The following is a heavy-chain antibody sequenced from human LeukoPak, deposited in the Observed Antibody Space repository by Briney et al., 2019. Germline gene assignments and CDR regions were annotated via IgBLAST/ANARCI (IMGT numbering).Heavy chain of an antibody. CDR3: QSRFLEWLLDY. J-gene: IGHJ4*02. V-gene: IGHV4-39*05. CDR1: GGSISSNNYY. CDR2: IYYGGYT. Sequence: SETPSLTCTVSGGSISSNNYYWGWIRQPPGKGLEWIGSIYYGGYTYYNPSLKSRVTISVDTSKNQFSLKLSSVTAADTAIYYCQSRFLEWLLDYWGQETLVTVSS. D-gene: IGHD3-3*01.